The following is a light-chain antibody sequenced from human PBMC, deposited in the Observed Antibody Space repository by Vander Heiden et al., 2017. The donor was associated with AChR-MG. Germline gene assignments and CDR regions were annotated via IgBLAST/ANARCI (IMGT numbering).Light chain of an antibody. Sequence: QSVLTQPPSASGTPGQRVTNSCSGSSSNIGSNYGYWYQQLPGTAPKLLIYRNNQRPSGVPDRFSGSKSGTSASLAISGLRSEDEADYYCAAWDDSLSGQVFGGGTKLTVL. CDR2: RNN. V-gene: IGLV1-47*01. CDR1: SSNIGSNY. CDR3: AAWDDSLSGQV. J-gene: IGLJ3*02.